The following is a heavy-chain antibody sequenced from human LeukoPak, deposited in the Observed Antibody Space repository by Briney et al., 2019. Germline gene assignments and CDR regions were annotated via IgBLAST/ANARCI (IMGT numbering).Heavy chain of an antibody. CDR1: GFTFSSYA. CDR2: ISYDGSNK. V-gene: IGHV3-30*04. Sequence: GRSLRLSCAASGFTFSSYAMHWVRQAPGKGLEWVAVISYDGSNKYSADSVKGRFTISRDNSKNTLYLQMNSLRAEDTAVYYCARERWDDAFDIWGQGTMVTVSS. J-gene: IGHJ3*02. D-gene: IGHD1-26*01. CDR3: ARERWDDAFDI.